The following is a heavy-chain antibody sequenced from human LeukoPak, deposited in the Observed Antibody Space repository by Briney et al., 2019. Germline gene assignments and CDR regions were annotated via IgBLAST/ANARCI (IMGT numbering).Heavy chain of an antibody. V-gene: IGHV5-51*01. J-gene: IGHJ5*02. CDR3: ARHGYYDFWSGQNWFDP. CDR2: IYPGDSVT. CDR1: GYSFSSFW. D-gene: IGHD3-3*01. Sequence: GESLKISCKASGYSFSSFWIAWVRQMPGKGLEWMGIIYPGDSVTRYSPSFQGQVTISADKSITTAYLQWSNLKASDTAIYYCARHGYYDFWSGQNWFDPWGQGTLVTVSS.